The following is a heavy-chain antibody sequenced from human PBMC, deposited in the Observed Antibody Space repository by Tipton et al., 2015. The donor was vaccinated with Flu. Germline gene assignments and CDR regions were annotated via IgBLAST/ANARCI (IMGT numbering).Heavy chain of an antibody. V-gene: IGHV3-30*04. CDR1: GFTFSSYA. D-gene: IGHD1-26*01. CDR2: ISYDGSNK. CDR3: ARGWELLARYFDY. Sequence: QVQLVQSGGGVVQPGRSLRLSCAASGFTFSSYAMHWVRQAPGKGLEWVAVISYDGSNKYYADSVKGRFTISRDNSKNTLYLQMNSLRAEDTAVYYCARGWELLARYFDYWGQGTLVTVSS. J-gene: IGHJ4*02.